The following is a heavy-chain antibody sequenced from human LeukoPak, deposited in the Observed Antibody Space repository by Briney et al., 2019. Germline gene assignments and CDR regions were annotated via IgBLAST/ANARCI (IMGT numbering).Heavy chain of an antibody. CDR1: GGSFSGYY. V-gene: IGHV4-34*01. CDR2: INHSGST. D-gene: IGHD3-10*01. J-gene: IGHJ4*02. Sequence: PSETLSLTCAVYGGSFSGYYWSWIRQPPGKGLEWIGEINHSGSTNYNPSLKSRVTISVDTSKNQFSLKLSSVTAADTAVYYCARLVRGVKRFDYWGQGTLVTVSS. CDR3: ARLVRGVKRFDY.